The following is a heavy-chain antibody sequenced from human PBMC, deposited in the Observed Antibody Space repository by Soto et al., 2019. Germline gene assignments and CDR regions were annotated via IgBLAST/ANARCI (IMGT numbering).Heavy chain of an antibody. J-gene: IGHJ5*02. CDR3: AKGVRGVPNWFDP. D-gene: IGHD3-10*01. V-gene: IGHV4-31*03. CDR2: IYYSGGT. CDR1: GGSISNSANH. Sequence: QVQLQESGPGLVRPSQTLSLSCTVSGGSISNSANHWSWIRQHPGEGLEWIGYIYYSGGTYYSPSLKGRVTMSIDASKNQFSLKLSPVTAADTAVYYWAKGVRGVPNWFDPWGQGTLVTVSS.